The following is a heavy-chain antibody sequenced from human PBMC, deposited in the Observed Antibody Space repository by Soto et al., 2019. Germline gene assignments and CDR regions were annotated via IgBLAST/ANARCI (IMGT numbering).Heavy chain of an antibody. CDR3: AREDSSSWAPCMDV. J-gene: IGHJ6*02. Sequence: QVQLVQSGAEVKKPGSSVKVSCKASGGTFSSYAISWVRQAPGQGLEWMGGIIPIFGTANYAQKFQGRVTLTADESTSTAYMELSSLRSEDTAVYYCAREDSSSWAPCMDVWGQGTTVTVSS. CDR2: IIPIFGTA. CDR1: GGTFSSYA. V-gene: IGHV1-69*12. D-gene: IGHD6-13*01.